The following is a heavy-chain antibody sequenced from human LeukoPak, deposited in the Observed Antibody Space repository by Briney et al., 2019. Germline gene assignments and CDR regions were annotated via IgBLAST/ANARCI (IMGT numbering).Heavy chain of an antibody. V-gene: IGHV3-9*01. J-gene: IGHJ4*02. D-gene: IGHD5-24*01. CDR1: GFTFDDYA. CDR2: ISWNSGSI. CDR3: AKSGEMATISGYFDY. Sequence: GRSLRLSCAASGFTFDDYAMHWVRQAPGKGLEWVSGISWNSGSIGYADSVKGRFTISRDNAKNSLYLQMNSLRAEDTALYYCAKSGEMATISGYFDYWCQGTLVTVSS.